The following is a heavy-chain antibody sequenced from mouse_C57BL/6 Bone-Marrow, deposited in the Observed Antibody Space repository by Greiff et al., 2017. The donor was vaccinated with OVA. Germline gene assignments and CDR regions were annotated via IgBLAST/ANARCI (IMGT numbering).Heavy chain of an antibody. V-gene: IGHV2-2*01. CDR3: ARALYGSSYEAMDY. D-gene: IGHD1-1*01. J-gene: IGHJ4*01. CDR1: GFSLTSYG. CDR2: IWSGGST. Sequence: VKLMESGPGLVQPSQSLSITCTVSGFSLTSYGVHWVRQSPGKGLEWLGVIWSGGSTDYNAAFISRLSISKDNSKSQVFFKMNSLQADDTAIYYCARALYGSSYEAMDYRGQGTSVTVSS.